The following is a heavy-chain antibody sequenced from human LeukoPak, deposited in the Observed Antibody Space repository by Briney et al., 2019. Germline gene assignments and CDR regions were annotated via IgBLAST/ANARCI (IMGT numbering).Heavy chain of an antibody. D-gene: IGHD3-10*01. CDR2: IYYSGST. Sequence: SETLSLTCTVSGGSISSYYWSWIRQPPGKGLEWIGYIYYSGSTKYNASLKSRVTMSVDTSKNQFSLKLSSVTAADTAVYYCATIRSGSYYNFDYWGQGTLVTVSS. CDR1: GGSISSYY. J-gene: IGHJ4*02. CDR3: ATIRSGSYYNFDY. V-gene: IGHV4-59*01.